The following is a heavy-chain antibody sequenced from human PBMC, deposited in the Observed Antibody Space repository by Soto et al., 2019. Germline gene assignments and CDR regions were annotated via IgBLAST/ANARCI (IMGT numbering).Heavy chain of an antibody. J-gene: IGHJ2*01. D-gene: IGHD6-13*01. CDR2: ISSSSSYI. CDR1: GFTFSSYS. CDR3: ARDLGIAAAGTWYFDL. Sequence: ESGGGLVKPGGSLRLSCAASGFTFSSYSMNWVRQAPGKGLEWVSSISSSSSYIYYADSVKGRFTISRDNAKNSLYLQMNSLRAEDTAVYYCARDLGIAAAGTWYFDLWGRGTLVTVSS. V-gene: IGHV3-21*01.